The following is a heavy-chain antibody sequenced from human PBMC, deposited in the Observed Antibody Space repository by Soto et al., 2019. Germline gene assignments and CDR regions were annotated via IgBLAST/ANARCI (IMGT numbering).Heavy chain of an antibody. CDR3: ARDNSSSCRDN. CDR2: ISGYNGNT. Sequence: QVQLVQSGPEVKKTGASVKVSCKTSGYTFSNYGISWVRQAPGQGLEWMGWISGYNGNTNYVQNVRGRVAMTTDTPTGTVYMELRSLRSDDTAVYYCARDNSSSCRDNWGQGTLVTVSS. J-gene: IGHJ4*02. CDR1: GYTFSNYG. D-gene: IGHD6-13*01. V-gene: IGHV1-18*04.